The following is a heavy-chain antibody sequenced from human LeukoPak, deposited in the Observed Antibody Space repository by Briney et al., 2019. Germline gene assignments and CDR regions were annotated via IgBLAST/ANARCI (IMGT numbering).Heavy chain of an antibody. Sequence: PSETLSLTCAVSGDSLSRYYWTWIRQPSGKGLEWLGEINPSGSPDYNPSLKSRATISVDTSKNQFSLRLASVTAADTAVYYCASVRHDPLEYYYYIDVWGKGTTVTVSS. J-gene: IGHJ6*03. V-gene: IGHV4-34*01. CDR3: ASVRHDPLEYYYYIDV. CDR2: INPSGSP. CDR1: GDSLSRYY. D-gene: IGHD2/OR15-2a*01.